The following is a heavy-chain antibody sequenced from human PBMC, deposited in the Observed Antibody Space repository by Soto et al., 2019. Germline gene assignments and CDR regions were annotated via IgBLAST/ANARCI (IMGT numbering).Heavy chain of an antibody. CDR3: ARATLSRSSFDY. D-gene: IGHD1-26*01. CDR2: IYYSGST. CDR1: VGSISSGGYY. Sequence: QVQLQESGPGLVKPSQTLSLTCTVSVGSISSGGYYWSWIRQHPGKGLEWIGYIYYSGSTYYNPSLKSRVTISVETSETQFSLKLSSVTAADTAVYYCARATLSRSSFDYWGHGPLVTVS. J-gene: IGHJ4*01. V-gene: IGHV4-31*03.